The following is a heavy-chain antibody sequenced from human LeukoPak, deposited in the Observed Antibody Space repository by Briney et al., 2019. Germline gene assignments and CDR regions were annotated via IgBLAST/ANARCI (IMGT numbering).Heavy chain of an antibody. CDR1: GFTFSSYA. V-gene: IGHV3-23*01. J-gene: IGHJ6*03. D-gene: IGHD3-10*01. Sequence: PGGSLRLSCAASGFTFSSYAMSWVRQAPGKGLEWVSAISGSGGSTYYADSVKGRFTISRDNSKNTLYLQMNSLRAEDTAVYYCAMQPMVRGVIMDVWGKGTTVTVSS. CDR2: ISGSGGST. CDR3: AMQPMVRGVIMDV.